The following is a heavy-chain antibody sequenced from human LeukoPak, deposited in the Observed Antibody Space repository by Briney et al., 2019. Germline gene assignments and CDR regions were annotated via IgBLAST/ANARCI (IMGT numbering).Heavy chain of an antibody. CDR3: ASIPALWFGELDYYYYGMDV. Sequence: SVKVSCKASGGTFSSYAISWVRQAPGQGLEWMGGIIPIFGTADYAQKFQGRVTITADESTSTAYMELSSLRSEDTAVYYCASIPALWFGELDYYYYGMDVWGQGTTVTVSS. V-gene: IGHV1-69*13. CDR2: IIPIFGTA. CDR1: GGTFSSYA. J-gene: IGHJ6*02. D-gene: IGHD3-10*01.